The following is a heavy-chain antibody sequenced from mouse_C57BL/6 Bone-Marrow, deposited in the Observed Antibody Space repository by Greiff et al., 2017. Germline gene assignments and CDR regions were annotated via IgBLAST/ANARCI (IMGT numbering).Heavy chain of an antibody. J-gene: IGHJ4*01. CDR2: IDPDNGDT. CDR3: TTHDGNFSAMDD. D-gene: IGHD2-1*01. Sequence: LVESGAELVRPGASVKLSCTASGFTIKDYYMPWVKQRPEKGLEWIGWIDPDNGDTEYAPKFQGKATFTADTSSNTAYLQLSSLTSEDTAVYYCTTHDGNFSAMDDGGQGTSVTVSS. CDR1: GFTIKDYY. V-gene: IGHV14-4*01.